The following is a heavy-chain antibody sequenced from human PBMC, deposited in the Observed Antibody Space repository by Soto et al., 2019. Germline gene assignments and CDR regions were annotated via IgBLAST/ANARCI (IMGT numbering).Heavy chain of an antibody. CDR1: GFTFSSYW. CDR3: ARDSGYDILTGLGAFDI. Sequence: EEQLVESGGGLVQPGGSLRLSCAASGFTFSSYWMSWVRQAPGKGLEWVANIKQDGSEKYYVDSVKGRFTISRDNAKNSLYLQMNSLRAEDTAVYYCARDSGYDILTGLGAFDIWGQGTMVTVSS. J-gene: IGHJ3*02. D-gene: IGHD3-9*01. CDR2: IKQDGSEK. V-gene: IGHV3-7*03.